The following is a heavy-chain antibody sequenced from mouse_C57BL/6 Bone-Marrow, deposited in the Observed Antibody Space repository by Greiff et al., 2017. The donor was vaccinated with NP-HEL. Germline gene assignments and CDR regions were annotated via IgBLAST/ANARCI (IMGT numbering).Heavy chain of an antibody. Sequence: DVKLQESGPVLVKPGASVKMSCKASGYTFTDYYMNWVKQSHGKSLEWIGVINPYNGGTSYNQKFKGKATLTVDKSSSTAYMELNSLTSEDSAVYYCARRRGSSYDYWGQGTTLTVSS. CDR1: GYTFTDYY. D-gene: IGHD1-1*01. CDR2: INPYNGGT. J-gene: IGHJ2*01. CDR3: ARRRGSSYDY. V-gene: IGHV1-19*01.